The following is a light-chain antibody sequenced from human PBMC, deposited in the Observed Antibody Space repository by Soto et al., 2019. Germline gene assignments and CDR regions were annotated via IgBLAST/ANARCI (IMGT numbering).Light chain of an antibody. CDR2: GAS. CDR1: QTISNRY. Sequence: EIVLTQSPATLSLSPGERATLSCRASQTISNRYLAWAQQKPGQAPRLLISGASSRATGIPDSFSGSGSGTDFSLTLTRLEPEDFAVYYCHQYDTSPRWTFGQGTTVDLK. J-gene: IGKJ1*01. CDR3: HQYDTSPRWT. V-gene: IGKV3-20*01.